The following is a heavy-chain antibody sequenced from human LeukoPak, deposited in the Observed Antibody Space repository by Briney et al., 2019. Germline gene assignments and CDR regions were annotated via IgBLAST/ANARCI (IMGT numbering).Heavy chain of an antibody. CDR1: GFTFSSYN. J-gene: IGHJ4*02. Sequence: GGSLRVSCAASGFTFSSYNMNWVRQAPGKGLEWVSSISSGASYIYYADSVKGRFTISRNNAKNLLYRQMNSLRAEDTAVYYRARDYGDSTGYYYAFPFDYWGQGTLVTVSS. CDR3: ARDYGDSTGYYYAFPFDY. CDR2: ISSGASYI. D-gene: IGHD3-22*01. V-gene: IGHV3-21*01.